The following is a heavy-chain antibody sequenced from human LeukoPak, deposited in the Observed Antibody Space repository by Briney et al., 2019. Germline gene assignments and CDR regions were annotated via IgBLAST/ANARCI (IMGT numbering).Heavy chain of an antibody. Sequence: PSETLSLTCAGSGGSISSGGYSWSWIRQPPGKGLEWIGYIYHSGSTYYNPSLKSRVTISVDRSKNQFSLKLSSVTAADTAVYYCARVPAAGVYFDYWGQGTLVTVSS. D-gene: IGHD2-2*01. CDR3: ARVPAAGVYFDY. J-gene: IGHJ4*02. CDR2: IYHSGST. CDR1: GGSISSGGYS. V-gene: IGHV4-30-2*01.